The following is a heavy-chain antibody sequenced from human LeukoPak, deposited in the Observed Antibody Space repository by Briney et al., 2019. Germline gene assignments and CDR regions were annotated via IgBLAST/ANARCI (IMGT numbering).Heavy chain of an antibody. CDR1: GFTLSSYW. CDR3: ARGYCSSTSCHLSS. Sequence: GRSLRLSCAASGFTLSSYWMHWVRQAPGKGLVWVSRINSDGSSTSYADSVKGRFTISRDNAKNTLYLQMNSLRAEDTAVYYCARGYCSSTSCHLSSWGQGTLVTVSS. D-gene: IGHD2-2*01. J-gene: IGHJ4*02. CDR2: INSDGSST. V-gene: IGHV3-74*01.